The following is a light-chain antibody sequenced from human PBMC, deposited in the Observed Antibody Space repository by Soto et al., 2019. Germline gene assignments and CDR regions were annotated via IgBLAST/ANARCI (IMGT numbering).Light chain of an antibody. V-gene: IGKV3-20*01. CDR3: QQYGRSPT. CDR2: DAS. J-gene: IGKJ1*01. CDR1: QSVSSNY. Sequence: EIVMAQSPATLSVSPVERATLSCRASQSVSSNYLAWYQQKLGQAPRLLIYDASRRATGIPDRFSGSGSGTDFTLTISRLEPEDFVVYYCQQYGRSPTFGQGTKV.